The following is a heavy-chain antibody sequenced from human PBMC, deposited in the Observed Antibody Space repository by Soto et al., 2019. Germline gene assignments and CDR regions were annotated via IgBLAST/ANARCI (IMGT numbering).Heavy chain of an antibody. D-gene: IGHD1-26*01. CDR2: IYYSGST. J-gene: IGHJ4*02. Sequence: QVQLQESGPGLVKPSQTLSLTCTVSGGSISSGDYYWSWIRQPPGKGLEWIGYIYYSGSTYYNPSRKXRXTXSXXTSKNQFSLKLSSVTAADTAVYYCAGWELLRGVDYWGQGTLVTVSS. CDR1: GGSISSGDYY. V-gene: IGHV4-30-4*01. CDR3: AGWELLRGVDY.